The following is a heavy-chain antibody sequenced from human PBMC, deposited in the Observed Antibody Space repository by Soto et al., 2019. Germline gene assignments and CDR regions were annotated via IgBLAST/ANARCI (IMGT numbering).Heavy chain of an antibody. D-gene: IGHD6-19*01. CDR3: AKGEQWLSTRGEAFDI. Sequence: EVQLLESGGGLVQPGGSLRLSCAASGFTFSSYAMSWVRQAPGKGLEWVSAISGSGGSTYYADSVKGRFTISRDNSKNTLYLQMNSLRAEDIAVYYCAKGEQWLSTRGEAFDIWGQGTMVTVSS. J-gene: IGHJ3*02. CDR1: GFTFSSYA. CDR2: ISGSGGST. V-gene: IGHV3-23*01.